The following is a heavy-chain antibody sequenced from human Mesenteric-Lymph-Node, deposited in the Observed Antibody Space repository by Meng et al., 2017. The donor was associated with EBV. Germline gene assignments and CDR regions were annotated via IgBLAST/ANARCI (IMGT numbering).Heavy chain of an antibody. D-gene: IGHD5-18*01. J-gene: IGHJ4*02. CDR2: INTNTGTP. V-gene: IGHV7-4-1*02. CDR3: ARGGEAGYSYGSSDFDY. Sequence: QVQLVQSGSELKKPGASVKVSFKASGYIFATYAMNWVRQAPGQGLEWMGWINTNTGTPTYAPYITGRFVFSLDTSASTAYLEISSLKAEDTAVYYCARGGEAGYSYGSSDFDYWGQGTLVTVAS. CDR1: GYIFATYA.